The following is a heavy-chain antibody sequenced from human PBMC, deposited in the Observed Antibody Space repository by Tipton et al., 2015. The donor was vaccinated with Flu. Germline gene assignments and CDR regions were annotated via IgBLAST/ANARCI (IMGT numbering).Heavy chain of an antibody. CDR2: ISSNGGST. V-gene: IGHV3-64*01. J-gene: IGHJ4*02. D-gene: IGHD1-26*01. CDR3: ARDSLVVGACDY. CDR1: GFTFSSYA. Sequence: SLRLSCAASGFTFSSYAMHWVRQAPGKGLEYVSAISSNGGSTYYANSVKGRFTISRDNSKNTLYLQMGSLRAEDMAVYYCARDSLVVGACDYWGQGTLGTVSS.